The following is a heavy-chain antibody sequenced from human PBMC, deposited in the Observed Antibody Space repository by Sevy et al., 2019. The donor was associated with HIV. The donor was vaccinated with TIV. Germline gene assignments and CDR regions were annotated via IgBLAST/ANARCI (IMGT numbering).Heavy chain of an antibody. CDR2: ISYDGSNK. J-gene: IGHJ6*02. CDR1: GFTFSSYA. Sequence: GESLKISCAASGFTFSSYAMHWVRQDPGKGLEWVAVISYDGSNKYYADSVKGRFTISRDNSKNPLYLQMDGLRAEDTALYYCARDDEPDYYYFDMDVWGQGTTVTVSS. V-gene: IGHV3-30-3*01. CDR3: ARDDEPDYYYFDMDV.